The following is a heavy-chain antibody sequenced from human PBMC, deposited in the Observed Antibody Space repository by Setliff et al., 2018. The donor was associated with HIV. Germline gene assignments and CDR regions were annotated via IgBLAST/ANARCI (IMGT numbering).Heavy chain of an antibody. D-gene: IGHD3-10*01. CDR3: ARNFGLSPSGKYYYYYGMDI. V-gene: IGHV1-2*02. Sequence: EASVKVSCKASGYTFTGHYLHWVRQATGQGLEWLGGVNPNSGDAIYAQNFQGRVTMTRDTSINAAYMELRGLRSDDTAVYYCARNFGLSPSGKYYYYYGMDIWGQGTTVTVSS. J-gene: IGHJ6*02. CDR2: VNPNSGDA. CDR1: GYTFTGHY.